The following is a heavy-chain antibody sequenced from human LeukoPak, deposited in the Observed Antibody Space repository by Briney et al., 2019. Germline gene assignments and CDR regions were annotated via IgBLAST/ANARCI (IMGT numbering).Heavy chain of an antibody. CDR1: GFTFKYYG. J-gene: IGHJ4*02. Sequence: GGSLRLSCAASGFTFKYYGMHWVRQAPGKGLEWVAFIRSDGTHECYEDSVKGRFTIPRDNSRNTLDLQMSGLRPEDTAMYFCARDGVASSDFWGQGTLVTVSS. V-gene: IGHV3-30*02. CDR2: IRSDGTHE. D-gene: IGHD2-15*01. CDR3: ARDGVASSDF.